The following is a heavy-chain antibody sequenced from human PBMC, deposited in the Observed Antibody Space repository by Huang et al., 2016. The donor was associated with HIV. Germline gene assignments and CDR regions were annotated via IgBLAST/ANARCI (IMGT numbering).Heavy chain of an antibody. V-gene: IGHV1-3*01. CDR2: INADNGDT. J-gene: IGHJ6*03. Sequence: QVQVEQSGAEVKKPGASVRVSCKASGYTFSRYAMHWVRQAPGQRLEWMGFINADNGDTKYSQKFQGRVTITRDSSATTVYMELNGLKSEDTAIYYCARDRRATTVPYYYYYYMDVWGKGTTVTVSS. D-gene: IGHD4-17*01. CDR1: GYTFSRYA. CDR3: ARDRRATTVPYYYYYYMDV.